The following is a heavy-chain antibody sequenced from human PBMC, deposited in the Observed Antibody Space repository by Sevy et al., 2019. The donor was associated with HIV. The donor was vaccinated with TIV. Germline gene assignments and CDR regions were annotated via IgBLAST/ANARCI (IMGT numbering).Heavy chain of an antibody. CDR1: GGSIGSYY. CDR3: ARAGGTTDWGMDV. Sequence: SETLCLTCTVSGGSIGSYYWIWIRQPPGKGLDWMGYLDYSGSTRYNPSLKGRVSISVDTSKSQFSLKMTSVTAAVTAVYYCARAGGTTDWGMDVWGQGTTVTVSS. D-gene: IGHD2-2*01. CDR2: LDYSGST. V-gene: IGHV4-59*01. J-gene: IGHJ6*02.